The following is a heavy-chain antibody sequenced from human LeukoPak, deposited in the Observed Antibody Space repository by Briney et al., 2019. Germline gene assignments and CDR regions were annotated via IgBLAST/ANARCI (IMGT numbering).Heavy chain of an antibody. J-gene: IGHJ6*02. CDR3: AKPGYGSGSYPPYGMDV. D-gene: IGHD3-10*01. Sequence: GGSLRLSCAASGFTFSNYAISWVRQAPAKGLEWVSAISGSGGSTYYADSVKGRFTISRDNSKNTLYLQMNSLRAEDTAVYYCAKPGYGSGSYPPYGMDVWGQGTTVTVSS. CDR1: GFTFSNYA. V-gene: IGHV3-23*01. CDR2: ISGSGGST.